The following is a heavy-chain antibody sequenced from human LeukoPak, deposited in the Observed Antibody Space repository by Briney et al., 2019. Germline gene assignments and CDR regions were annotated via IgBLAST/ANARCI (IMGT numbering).Heavy chain of an antibody. Sequence: PSETLSLTCTVSGGSISSYYWSWIRQPAGKGLEWIGRIYTSGSTNYNPSLKSRVTMSVDTSENQFSLKLSSVTAADTAVYYCARVSQGVVWFGELGYFDYWGQGTLVTVSS. CDR3: ARVSQGVVWFGELGYFDY. CDR2: IYTSGST. V-gene: IGHV4-4*07. CDR1: GGSISSYY. D-gene: IGHD3-10*01. J-gene: IGHJ4*02.